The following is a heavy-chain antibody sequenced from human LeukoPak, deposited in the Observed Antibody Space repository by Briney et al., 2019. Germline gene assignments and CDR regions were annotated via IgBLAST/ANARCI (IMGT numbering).Heavy chain of an antibody. D-gene: IGHD1-26*01. V-gene: IGHV4-4*07. CDR1: GGSISSYY. J-gene: IGHJ4*02. Sequence: KPSETLSLTCTVSGGSISSYYWTWIRQPAGKGLDWIGRIYPSGSTNYNPSLKSRVTMSVDTSRNQFSLKLSSVTAADTAVYYCARENSGSYREFDYWGQGTLVTVSS. CDR2: IYPSGST. CDR3: ARENSGSYREFDY.